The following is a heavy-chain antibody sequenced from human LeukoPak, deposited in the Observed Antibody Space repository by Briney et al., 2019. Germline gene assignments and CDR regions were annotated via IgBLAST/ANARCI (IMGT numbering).Heavy chain of an antibody. J-gene: IGHJ4*02. Sequence: PSETLSLTCSVSGASVTMGSYYWAWIRQLPGKGLEWIGTFHFSGSTYYNPSLKSRVTISVDKSKNQISLKLSSVTAADTAVYYCARDPVAAPGTAFDYWGQGTLVTVSA. D-gene: IGHD6-13*01. V-gene: IGHV4-39*07. CDR1: GASVTMGSYY. CDR3: ARDPVAAPGTAFDY. CDR2: FHFSGST.